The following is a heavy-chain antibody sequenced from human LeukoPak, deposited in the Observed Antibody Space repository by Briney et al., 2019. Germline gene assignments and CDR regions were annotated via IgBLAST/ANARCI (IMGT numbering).Heavy chain of an antibody. D-gene: IGHD3-9*01. CDR1: GYTLTSYS. J-gene: IGHJ6*03. CDR2: INPSGGST. V-gene: IGHV1-46*01. Sequence: ASVKVSCKASGYTLTSYSMHWVRQAPGQGLEWRGIINPSGGSTSYAQKFQGRVTMTRDTSTSTVYMELSSLRSEDTAVYYCARAGRNYDILTGYYSGYYMDVWGKGTTVTISS. CDR3: ARAGRNYDILTGYYSGYYMDV.